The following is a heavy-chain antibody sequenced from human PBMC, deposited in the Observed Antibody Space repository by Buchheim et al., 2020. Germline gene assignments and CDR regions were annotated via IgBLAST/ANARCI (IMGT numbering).Heavy chain of an antibody. CDR2: ISESSTSI. CDR1: GFTFSSYS. D-gene: IGHD2-2*01. V-gene: IGHV3-48*02. CDR3: ARQEQGYCSSISCYSVGRFQYYFAY. J-gene: IGHJ4*02. Sequence: EVQLVESGGGLVQPGGSLRLPCAASGFTFSSYSMNWVRQAPGKGLEWVSYISESSTSIYYADSVKGRFTISRDNAKNTLYLQMNSLRDEDTAIYYCARQEQGYCSSISCYSVGRFQYYFAYWGQGTL.